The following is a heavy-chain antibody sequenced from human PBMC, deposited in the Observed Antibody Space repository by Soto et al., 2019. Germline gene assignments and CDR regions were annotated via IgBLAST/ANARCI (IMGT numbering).Heavy chain of an antibody. Sequence: QVQLVESGGGVVQPGRSLRLSCAASGFTFSSYAMHWVRQAPGKGLEWVAVISYDGSNKYYADSVKGRFTISRDNSKNTLYLQMNSLRAEDTAVYYCARDELVPAGNWFDPWGQGTLVTVSS. J-gene: IGHJ5*02. CDR2: ISYDGSNK. CDR3: ARDELVPAGNWFDP. D-gene: IGHD2-2*01. V-gene: IGHV3-30-3*01. CDR1: GFTFSSYA.